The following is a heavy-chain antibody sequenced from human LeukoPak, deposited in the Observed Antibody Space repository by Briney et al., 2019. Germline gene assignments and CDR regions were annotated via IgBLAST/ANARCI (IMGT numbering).Heavy chain of an antibody. CDR2: ISYDGTNK. V-gene: IGHV3-30-3*01. Sequence: AGSLRLSCAASGFTFSIYALHCVRQAPGKGLEWVALISYDGTNKYYADSVKSPFTISRDNSKIALYLQMSSLRTEDTAVYYCARDLGYCDTNIGSMRLGSDYWCQGTLVTVSS. D-gene: IGHD2-15*01. CDR3: ARDLGYCDTNIGSMRLGSDY. J-gene: IGHJ4*02. CDR1: GFTFSIYA.